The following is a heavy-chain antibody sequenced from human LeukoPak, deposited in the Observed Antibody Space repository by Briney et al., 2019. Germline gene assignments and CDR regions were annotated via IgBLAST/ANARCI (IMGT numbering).Heavy chain of an antibody. CDR3: AKDPPRYDFWSGYYVDY. Sequence: GGSLRLSCAASGFTFSSYAMSWVRQAPGKGLAWVYAISGSGGSTYYADSVKGRFTISRDNSKNTLYLQMNSLRAEDTAVYYCAKDPPRYDFWSGYYVDYWGQGTLVTVSS. CDR2: ISGSGGST. J-gene: IGHJ4*02. D-gene: IGHD3-3*01. CDR1: GFTFSSYA. V-gene: IGHV3-23*01.